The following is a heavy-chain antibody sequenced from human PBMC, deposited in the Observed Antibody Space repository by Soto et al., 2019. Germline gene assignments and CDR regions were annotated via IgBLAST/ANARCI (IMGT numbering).Heavy chain of an antibody. J-gene: IGHJ5*02. CDR1: GYTFTSYG. Sequence: GSVKVSFKACGYTFTSYGISLVRQAPGQGLEWMGWISAYNGNTNYSQKLQGRVTMTTDTSTSTAYMELRSLRSDDTAVYYCARVVGVVTHHNPNWFDPWGQGTMVTVSS. V-gene: IGHV1-18*01. D-gene: IGHD2-21*02. CDR3: ARVVGVVTHHNPNWFDP. CDR2: ISAYNGNT.